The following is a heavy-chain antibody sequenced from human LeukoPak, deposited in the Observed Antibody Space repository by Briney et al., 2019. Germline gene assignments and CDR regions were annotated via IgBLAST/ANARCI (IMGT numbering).Heavy chain of an antibody. J-gene: IGHJ4*02. V-gene: IGHV3-23*01. CDR2: ISGSGGST. CDR1: GFTFSSYG. D-gene: IGHD4-17*01. CDR3: ATEVYGDYVFDY. Sequence: GGTLRLSCAASGFTFSSYGMSWVRQAPGKGLEWVSAISGSGGSTYYADSVKGRFTISRDNSKNTLYLQMNSLRAEDTAVYYCATEVYGDYVFDYWGQGTLVTVSS.